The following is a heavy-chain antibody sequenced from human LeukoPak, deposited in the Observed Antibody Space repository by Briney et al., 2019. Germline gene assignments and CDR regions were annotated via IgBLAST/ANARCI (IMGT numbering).Heavy chain of an antibody. Sequence: PGGSLRLSCAASGFTFSSYSMNWIRQAPGKGLERVSSISSSTSYIYYADSVKGRFTISKDNAKSSLYLQMNSLRAEDTAVYYCARAGGSTVSHSDYWGQGTLVTVSS. V-gene: IGHV3-21*01. D-gene: IGHD4-17*01. CDR2: ISSSTSYI. CDR3: ARAGGSTVSHSDY. J-gene: IGHJ4*02. CDR1: GFTFSSYS.